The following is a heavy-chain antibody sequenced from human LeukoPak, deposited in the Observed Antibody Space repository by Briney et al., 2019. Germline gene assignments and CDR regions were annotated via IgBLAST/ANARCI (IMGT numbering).Heavy chain of an antibody. V-gene: IGHV3-30*04. J-gene: IGHJ4*02. Sequence: GGSLRLSCGDSGFILRGHTMHWVRQAPGKGLEWVAVISYDGSKKFYADSVKGRFTISRDISKSILYLHMNSLRAEDTALYYCAREGGNSSSWGYFDYWGQGTLVTVSS. CDR1: GFILRGHT. CDR2: ISYDGSKK. D-gene: IGHD6-13*01. CDR3: AREGGNSSSWGYFDY.